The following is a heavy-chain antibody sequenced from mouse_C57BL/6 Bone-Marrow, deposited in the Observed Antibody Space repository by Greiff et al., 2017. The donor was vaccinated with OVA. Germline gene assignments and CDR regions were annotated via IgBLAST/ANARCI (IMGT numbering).Heavy chain of an antibody. V-gene: IGHV3-6*01. D-gene: IGHD1-1*01. Sequence: EVQVVESGPGLVKPSQSLSLTCSVTGYSITSGYYWNWIRQFPGNKLEWMGYISYDGSNNYNPSLKNRISITRDTSKNQFFLKLNSVTTEDTATYYCARRTITTVVAKYFDVWGTGTTVTVSS. CDR3: ARRTITTVVAKYFDV. J-gene: IGHJ1*03. CDR2: ISYDGSN. CDR1: GYSITSGYY.